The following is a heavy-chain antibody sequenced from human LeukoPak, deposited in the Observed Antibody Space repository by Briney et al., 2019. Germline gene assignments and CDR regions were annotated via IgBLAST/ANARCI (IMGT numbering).Heavy chain of an antibody. CDR2: ISWNSGSI. D-gene: IGHD3-16*01. J-gene: IGHJ4*02. CDR1: GFTFYDYA. CDR3: ATDLVGGGGTLLDY. Sequence: GGSLRLSCAAPGFTFYDYAMHWVRQAPGKGLEWVSGISWNSGSIVYADSVKGQFTISRDNAKNSLHLQMDSLRPETTALYYFATDLVGGGGTLLDYWGQGTLVTVSS. V-gene: IGHV3-9*01.